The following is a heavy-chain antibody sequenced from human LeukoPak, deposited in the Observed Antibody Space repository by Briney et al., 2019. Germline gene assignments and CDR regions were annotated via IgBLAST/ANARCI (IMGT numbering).Heavy chain of an antibody. Sequence: PGGSLRLSCAASGFTFSSYGMHWVRQAPGKGLEWVAFIRYDGSNKYYADSVKGRFTISRDNSKNTLYLQMNSLRAEDTAVYYCARMPPEPSGYYGMDVWGQGTTVTVSS. J-gene: IGHJ6*02. CDR3: ARMPPEPSGYYGMDV. CDR1: GFTFSSYG. V-gene: IGHV3-30*02. D-gene: IGHD1-14*01. CDR2: IRYDGSNK.